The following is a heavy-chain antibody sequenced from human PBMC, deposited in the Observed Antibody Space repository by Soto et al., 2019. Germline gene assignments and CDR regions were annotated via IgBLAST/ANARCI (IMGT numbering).Heavy chain of an antibody. D-gene: IGHD3-22*01. CDR2: ISWDGGST. CDR1: GFTFDDYA. V-gene: IGHV3-43D*03. Sequence: GGSLRLSCAASGFTFDDYAMHWVRQAPGKGLEWVSLISWDGGSTYYADSVKGRFTISRDNSKNSLYLQMNRLRAEDTALYYCSKDIYYYDSSGSDAFDIWGQGTMVTVSS. CDR3: SKDIYYYDSSGSDAFDI. J-gene: IGHJ3*02.